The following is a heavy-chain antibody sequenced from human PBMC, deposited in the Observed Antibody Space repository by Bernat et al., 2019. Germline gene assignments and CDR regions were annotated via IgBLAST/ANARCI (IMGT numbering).Heavy chain of an antibody. V-gene: IGHV6-1*01. J-gene: IGHJ4*02. D-gene: IGHD7-27*01. Sequence: QVQLQQSGPGLVRPSETLSLTCAISGDSVSSNSAAWNWIRQSPSRGLEWLGRTYYRSKWYNDYAVSVKSRITINPATSKNQFSLQLSSVTPADTAVYYCATGNWGHPPLWGQGTLVTVSS. CDR2: TYYRSKWYN. CDR3: ATGNWGHPPL. CDR1: GDSVSSNSAA.